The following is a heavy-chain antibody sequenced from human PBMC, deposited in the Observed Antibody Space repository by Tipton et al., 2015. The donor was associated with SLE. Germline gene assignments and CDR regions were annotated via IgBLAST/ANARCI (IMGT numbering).Heavy chain of an antibody. J-gene: IGHJ3*01. CDR3: TRGSPVARV. CDR1: GFTFRSYA. Sequence: GSLRLSCVASGFTFRSYAMSWVRQAPGKGLEWVANIKQDASETSYVDSVRGRFTISRDNAKNSVYLQINSLGVEDTALYYCTRGSPVARVWGPGTMVTVSS. V-gene: IGHV3-7*01. CDR2: IKQDASET.